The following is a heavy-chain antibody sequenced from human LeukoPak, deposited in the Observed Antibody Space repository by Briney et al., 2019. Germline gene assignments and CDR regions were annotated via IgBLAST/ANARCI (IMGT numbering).Heavy chain of an antibody. Sequence: GGSLRLSCATFGFTFSNYAMNWVRQAPGKGLEWVSGISASGDSPYYADSVKGRFTISRDNAKNSLYLQMNSLRAEDTAVYYCAELGITMIGGVWGKGTTVTISS. J-gene: IGHJ6*04. D-gene: IGHD3-10*02. V-gene: IGHV3-23*01. CDR1: GFTFSNYA. CDR2: ISASGDSP. CDR3: AELGITMIGGV.